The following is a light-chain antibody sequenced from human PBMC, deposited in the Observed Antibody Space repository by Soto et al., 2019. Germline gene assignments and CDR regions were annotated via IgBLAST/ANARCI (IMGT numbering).Light chain of an antibody. CDR1: SSDVGTYTY. V-gene: IGLV2-11*01. CDR2: DVI. CDR3: CSYAGSYTHV. J-gene: IGLJ1*01. Sequence: ALTQPHSVSGSPGQSVTVSCTGTSSDVGTYTYVSWYQQHPGKAPKLIIYDVIKRPSGVPDRFSGSKSGNTASLTISGLQAEDEADYYCCSYAGSYTHVFGTGTKVTVL.